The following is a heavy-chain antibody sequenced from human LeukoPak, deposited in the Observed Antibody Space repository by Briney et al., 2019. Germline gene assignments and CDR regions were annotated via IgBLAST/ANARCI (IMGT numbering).Heavy chain of an antibody. Sequence: GGSLRLSCAASGFTFSSYSMNRVRQAPGKGLEWVAFIRYDGSNKYYADSVKGRFTISRDNSKNTLYLQMNSLRAEDTAVYYCAKNEYSSSYTYFQHWGQGTLVTVSS. CDR2: IRYDGSNK. V-gene: IGHV3-30*02. CDR3: AKNEYSSSYTYFQH. CDR1: GFTFSSYS. D-gene: IGHD6-6*01. J-gene: IGHJ1*01.